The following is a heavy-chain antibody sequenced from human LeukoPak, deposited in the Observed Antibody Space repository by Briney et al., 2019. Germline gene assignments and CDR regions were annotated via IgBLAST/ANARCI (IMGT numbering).Heavy chain of an antibody. J-gene: IGHJ4*02. V-gene: IGHV3-7*03. CDR2: IKQDGSEK. CDR1: GFIFSSYW. CDR3: ARGQTTVTN. Sequence: GGSLRLSCASSGFIFSSYWMRCVRQAPGKGLEGVANIKQDGSEKYYLDSVKGRFTISRDNAKNSLYLQMNSLRAEDTAVYYCARGQTTVTNWGQGTLVTVSS. D-gene: IGHD4-17*01.